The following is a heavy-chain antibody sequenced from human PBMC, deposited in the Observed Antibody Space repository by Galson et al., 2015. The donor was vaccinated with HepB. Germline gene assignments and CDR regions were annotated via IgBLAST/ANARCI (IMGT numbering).Heavy chain of an antibody. CDR3: ATAGLGYSSSWYGLYYFDY. CDR1: GYTFTSYG. D-gene: IGHD6-13*01. CDR2: ISAYNGNT. J-gene: IGHJ4*02. Sequence: QSGAEVKKPGASVKVSCKASGYTFTSYGISWVRQAPGQGLEWMGWISAYNGNTNYAQKLQGRVTMTTDTSTSTAYMELRSLRSDDTAVYYCATAGLGYSSSWYGLYYFDYWGQGTLVTVSS. V-gene: IGHV1-18*04.